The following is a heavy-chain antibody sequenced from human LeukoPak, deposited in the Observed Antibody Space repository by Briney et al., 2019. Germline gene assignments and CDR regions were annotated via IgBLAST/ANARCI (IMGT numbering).Heavy chain of an antibody. V-gene: IGHV4-4*02. D-gene: IGHD6-19*01. CDR1: GDSISSSNW. J-gene: IGHJ4*02. Sequence: PSETLSLACTVSGDSISSSNWWNWVRLPPGKGLDWIGEVSHTGSTKYSPSLKDRVTISKDNSKNQFSLKLNSVTAADTATYYCTRSSGWWSLDYWGQGALVTVSS. CDR2: VSHTGST. CDR3: TRSSGWWSLDY.